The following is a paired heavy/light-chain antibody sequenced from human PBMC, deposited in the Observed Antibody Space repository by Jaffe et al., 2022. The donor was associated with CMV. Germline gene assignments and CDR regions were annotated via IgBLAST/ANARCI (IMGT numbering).Light chain of an antibody. CDR2: KAS. V-gene: IGKV1-5*03. J-gene: IGKJ4*01. CDR1: QGISRW. Sequence: DIQMTQSPSTLSASVGDRVTITCRASQGISRWLAWYQQKPGKAPKFLIYKASTLEGVVPSRFSGSGSETEFTLTISNLQPDDFATYYCQQYNSYPLTFGGGTRVEIK. CDR3: QQYNSYPLT.
Heavy chain of an antibody. J-gene: IGHJ4*02. D-gene: IGHD2-8*01. CDR1: GFTFSSYG. CDR3: AKLPMFLKGVSIVPTAGHDFDY. V-gene: IGHV3-30*18. CDR2: ISDDGNNK. Sequence: QVQLVESGGGVVQPGRSLRLSCVASGFTFSSYGMHWVRQAPGKGLEWVAVISDDGNNKYYGDSVKGRFAISRDNSKDTLYLQMNSLRAEDTAVYYCAKLPMFLKGVSIVPTAGHDFDYWGQGILVTVSS.